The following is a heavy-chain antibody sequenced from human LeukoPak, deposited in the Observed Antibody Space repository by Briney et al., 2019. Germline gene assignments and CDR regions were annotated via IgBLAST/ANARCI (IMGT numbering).Heavy chain of an antibody. D-gene: IGHD3-10*01. CDR1: GFTFSSYS. V-gene: IGHV3-53*01. Sequence: PGGSLRLSCAASGFTFSSYSMNWVRQAPGKGLEWVSVIYSGGSTYYADSVKGRFTISRDNSKNTLYLQMNSLRAEDTAVYYCAFGLNFDYWGQGTLVTVSS. CDR3: AFGLNFDY. J-gene: IGHJ4*02. CDR2: IYSGGST.